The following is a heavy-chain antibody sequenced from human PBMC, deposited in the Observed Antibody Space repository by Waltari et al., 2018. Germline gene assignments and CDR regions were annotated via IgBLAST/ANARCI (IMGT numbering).Heavy chain of an antibody. CDR2: ISSSSSYI. J-gene: IGHJ6*02. V-gene: IGHV3-21*01. Sequence: EVQLVESGGGLVKPGGSLRLSCAASGFTFSSYSMNWVRQAPGKGLEWVSSISSSSSYIYYADSVKGRFTISRDNAKNSLYLQMNSLSAEDTAVYYCARDEPGYSSGWYTPSGYYGMDVWGQGTTVTVSS. CDR3: ARDEPGYSSGWYTPSGYYGMDV. CDR1: GFTFSSYS. D-gene: IGHD6-19*01.